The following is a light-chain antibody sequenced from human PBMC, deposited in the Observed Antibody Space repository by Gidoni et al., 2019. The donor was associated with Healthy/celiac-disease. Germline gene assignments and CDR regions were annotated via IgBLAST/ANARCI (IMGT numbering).Light chain of an antibody. CDR3: QQLNSYPLT. Sequence: DIQLTQSPSFLSASVGDRVTITCWASQGISSYLAWYQQKPGKAPQLLIYVASTLQSGVPSRFIGSGSCTAFTLTISSLQPEDFATYYCQQLNSYPLTFGGGTKVEIK. J-gene: IGKJ4*01. CDR2: VAS. V-gene: IGKV1-9*01. CDR1: QGISSY.